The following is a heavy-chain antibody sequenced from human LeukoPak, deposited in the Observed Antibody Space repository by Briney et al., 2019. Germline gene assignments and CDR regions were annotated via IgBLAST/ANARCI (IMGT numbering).Heavy chain of an antibody. Sequence: GRSLRLSCAASGYTFSSYSMHWVRQAPGKGLEWVSSISSSSSYIYYADSVKGRFTISRDNAKNSLYLQMNSLRAEDTAVYYCARDRDLWFGELGGHFDYWGQGTLVTVSS. V-gene: IGHV3-21*01. CDR3: ARDRDLWFGELGGHFDY. J-gene: IGHJ4*02. D-gene: IGHD3-10*01. CDR2: ISSSSSYI. CDR1: GYTFSSYS.